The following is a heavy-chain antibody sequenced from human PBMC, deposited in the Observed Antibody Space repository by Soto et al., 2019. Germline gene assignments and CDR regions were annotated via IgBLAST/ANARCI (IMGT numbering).Heavy chain of an antibody. Sequence: PGGSLRLSCAPSGFTFSNYPMNWVRQAPGKGLEWVSGISAGGDRTYYTDSVKGRFTIFRDNSKNSVSLRMNSLRVEDTAVYYCARRVWGQGTLVTVSS. CDR3: ARRV. V-gene: IGHV3-23*01. CDR2: ISAGGDRT. J-gene: IGHJ4*02. CDR1: GFTFSNYP.